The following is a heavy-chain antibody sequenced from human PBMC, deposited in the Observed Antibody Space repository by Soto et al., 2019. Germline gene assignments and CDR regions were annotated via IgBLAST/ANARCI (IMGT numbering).Heavy chain of an antibody. CDR1: GFSLTTGGVG. V-gene: IGHV2-5*02. CDR3: AHHVPYSSYWDVGWFDT. D-gene: IGHD2-21*01. J-gene: IGHJ5*02. CDR2: IYWDNDR. Sequence: QITLKESGPLLVEPTQTLTLTCSFSGFSLTTGGVGVGWLRQAPGKALECLGIIYWDNDRRYNPSLKERLTITKDTSKKQVVLTMTYMEPVDTATYYCAHHVPYSSYWDVGWFDTWGQGTLVTVS.